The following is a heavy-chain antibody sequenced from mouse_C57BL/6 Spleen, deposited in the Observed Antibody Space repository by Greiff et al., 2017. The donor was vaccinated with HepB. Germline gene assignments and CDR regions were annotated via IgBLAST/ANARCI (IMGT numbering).Heavy chain of an antibody. V-gene: IGHV1-18*01. Sequence: VQLQQSGPELVKPGASVKIPCKASGYTFTDYNMDWVKQCHGKSLEWIGDINPNNGGTIYNQKFKGKATLTVDKSSSTAYMELRSLTSEDTAVYYCARGDYYGSSYNAMDYWGQGTSVTVSS. D-gene: IGHD1-1*01. CDR1: GYTFTDYN. CDR2: INPNNGGT. CDR3: ARGDYYGSSYNAMDY. J-gene: IGHJ4*01.